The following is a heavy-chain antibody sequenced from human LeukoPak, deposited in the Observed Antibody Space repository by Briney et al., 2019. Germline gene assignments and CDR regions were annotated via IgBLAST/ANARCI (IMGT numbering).Heavy chain of an antibody. J-gene: IGHJ4*02. CDR2: ITGSGGST. Sequence: GGSLRLSCAASGSTFNNYAMSWVRQAPGKGLEWVSAITGSGGSTYYADFVKGRFTISRDNSKNTLYLQMNSLRAEDTAVYYCAKARSAGYSSRPFDYWGQGTLVTVSS. CDR1: GSTFNNYA. CDR3: AKARSAGYSSRPFDY. D-gene: IGHD6-13*01. V-gene: IGHV3-23*01.